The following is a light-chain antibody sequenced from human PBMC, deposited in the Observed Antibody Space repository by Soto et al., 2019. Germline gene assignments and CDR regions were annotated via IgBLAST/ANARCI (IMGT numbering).Light chain of an antibody. J-gene: IGKJ1*01. CDR2: NAT. CDR1: QGVGNNY. CDR3: YQYASTPWT. Sequence: DNVMTQSPGTLSLSPGERATLSCRASQGVGNNYLCWFQQKLGQAPTLLIANATYRSAGVADRFSGSGAGTDFSLTISSMQPAESVVYYCYQYASTPWTFGQGTKVEIK. V-gene: IGKV3-20*01.